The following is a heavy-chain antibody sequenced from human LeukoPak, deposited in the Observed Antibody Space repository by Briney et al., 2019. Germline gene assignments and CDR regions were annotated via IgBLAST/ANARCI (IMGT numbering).Heavy chain of an antibody. CDR3: ARHYGP. D-gene: IGHD4-17*01. CDR2: IYSSGST. Sequence: SETLSLTCTVSGGSIDSSSYYYWGWIRQPPGKGLEWIGSIYSSGSTYYNPSLKSRVTISVDTSKNQFSLKLTSVTAADTAVYYCARHYGPWGQGTLVTVSS. CDR1: GGSIDSSSYYY. J-gene: IGHJ5*02. V-gene: IGHV4-39*01.